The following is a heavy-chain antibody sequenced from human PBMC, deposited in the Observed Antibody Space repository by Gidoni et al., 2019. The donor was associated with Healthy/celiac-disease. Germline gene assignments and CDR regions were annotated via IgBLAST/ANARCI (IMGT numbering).Heavy chain of an antibody. Sequence: QVQLVQSGAEVKKPGASVKVSCKASGYTFTSEYMHWVRQAPGQGREWMGIINPSGGSTSYAQKFQGRVTMTRETSTSTVYMELSSLRSEDTAVYYCARDLGGGVYYFDYWGQGTLVTVSS. CDR3: ARDLGGGVYYFDY. V-gene: IGHV1-46*01. D-gene: IGHD3-16*01. CDR1: GYTFTSEY. J-gene: IGHJ4*02. CDR2: INPSGGST.